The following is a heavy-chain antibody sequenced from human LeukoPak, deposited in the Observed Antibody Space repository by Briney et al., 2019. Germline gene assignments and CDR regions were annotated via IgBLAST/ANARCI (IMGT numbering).Heavy chain of an antibody. CDR1: GFTFSSYS. Sequence: PGGSLRLSCAASGFTFSSYSMNWVRQAPGKGLEWVSSISSSSSYIYYADSVKGRFTISRDNAKNSLYLQMNSLRAEDTAVYYCARAGGGRGYSSSAFDIWGQGTMVTVSS. CDR3: ARAGGGRGYSSSAFDI. D-gene: IGHD5-18*01. CDR2: ISSSSSYI. J-gene: IGHJ3*02. V-gene: IGHV3-21*01.